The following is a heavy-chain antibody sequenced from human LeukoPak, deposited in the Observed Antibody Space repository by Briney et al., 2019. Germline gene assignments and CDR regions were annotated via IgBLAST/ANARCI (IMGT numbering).Heavy chain of an antibody. J-gene: IGHJ3*02. CDR1: GFTVSSNY. CDR2: FYSGGST. Sequence: GGSLRLSCAASGFTVSSNYMSWVRQAPGKGLEWVSVFYSGGSTYYADSVKGRFTISRDNSKNTLYLQMNSLRADDTAVYYCARGGRAGWSGSYEDSFDIWGQGTMVTVSS. D-gene: IGHD1-26*01. V-gene: IGHV3-53*01. CDR3: ARGGRAGWSGSYEDSFDI.